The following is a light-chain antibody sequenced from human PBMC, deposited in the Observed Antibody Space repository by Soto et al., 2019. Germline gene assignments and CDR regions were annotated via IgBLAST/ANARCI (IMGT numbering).Light chain of an antibody. V-gene: IGLV2-23*01. CDR2: EGS. Sequence: QSVLTQPASVSGSPGHSITISCTGTSSDVGSYNLVSWYQQHPGKAPKLMIYEGSKRPSGVSNRFSGSKSGNTASLTIFGLQADDEPHYYCCSYAGGRTYVFGTGPRATV. CDR1: SSDVGSYNL. J-gene: IGLJ1*01. CDR3: CSYAGGRTYV.